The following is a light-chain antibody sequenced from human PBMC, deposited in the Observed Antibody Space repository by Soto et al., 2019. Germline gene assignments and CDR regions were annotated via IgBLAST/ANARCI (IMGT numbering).Light chain of an antibody. CDR2: EVS. CDR3: SSYTTSSSLV. Sequence: QSALTQPASVSGSPGQSITISCTGTSSDIGDYDYVSWYQQHPGKAPKLMIYEVSNRPSGISNRFSGSKSGNTASLTISGLQPEDEADYYCSSYTTSSSLVFGGGTKVTVL. J-gene: IGLJ2*01. V-gene: IGLV2-14*01. CDR1: SSDIGDYDY.